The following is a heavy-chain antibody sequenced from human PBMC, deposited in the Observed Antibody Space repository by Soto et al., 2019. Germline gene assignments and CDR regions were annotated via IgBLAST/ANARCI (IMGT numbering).Heavy chain of an antibody. CDR1: GFTFSRYL. CDR3: ARDPVCSGGSCYDY. D-gene: IGHD2-15*01. V-gene: IGHV3-7*01. CDR2: IKQDGSEI. J-gene: IGHJ4*02. Sequence: GGSLRLSCAASGFTFSRYLMTGVRQAPGKGLEWVANIKQDGSEIYYVDSVKGRFTISRDNAENSLYLQMNSLRAEDTAVYYCARDPVCSGGSCYDYWGQGTLVTVSS.